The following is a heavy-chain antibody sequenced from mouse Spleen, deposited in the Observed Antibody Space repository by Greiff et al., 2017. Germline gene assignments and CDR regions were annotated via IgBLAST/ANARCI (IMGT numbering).Heavy chain of an antibody. CDR2: IYPGDGDT. CDR1: GYAFSSYW. Sequence: QVQLQQSGAELARPGASVKMSCKASGYAFSSYWMNWVKQRPGKGLEWIGQIYPGDGDTNYNGKFKGKATLTADKSSSTAYMQLSSLTSEDSAVYFCASGEGLRRGFAYWGQGTLVTVSA. V-gene: IGHV1-80*01. D-gene: IGHD2-4*01. CDR3: ASGEGLRRGFAY. J-gene: IGHJ3*01.